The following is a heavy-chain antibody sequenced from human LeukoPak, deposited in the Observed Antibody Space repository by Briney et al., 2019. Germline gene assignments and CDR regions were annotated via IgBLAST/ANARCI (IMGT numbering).Heavy chain of an antibody. D-gene: IGHD2-15*01. CDR3: ARSSCSAGSCYIDY. CDR1: GGSISSSSYY. J-gene: IGHJ4*02. V-gene: IGHV4-39*07. Sequence: SETLSLTCTVSGGSISSSSYYWGWIRQPPGKGLEWIGSIYYSGSTNYNPSLKSRVTISVDTSKNQFSLKLSSVTAADTAVYYCARSSCSAGSCYIDYWGQGTLVTVSS. CDR2: IYYSGST.